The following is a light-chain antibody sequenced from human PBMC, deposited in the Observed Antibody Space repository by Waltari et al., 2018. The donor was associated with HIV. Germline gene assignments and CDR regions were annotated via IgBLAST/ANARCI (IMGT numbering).Light chain of an antibody. V-gene: IGLV1-44*01. CDR3: ATWDDSLNGRV. CDR2: SNY. CDR1: SSNIGSNT. J-gene: IGLJ3*02. Sequence: QSVLPQPPSASGTPGQRVTISCSGSSSNIGSNTVNWYQQLPGTAPKLLIYSNYHRPSGVPDRFSGSKSGTSASLAISGLQSEDEADYYCATWDDSLNGRVFGGGTKLTVL.